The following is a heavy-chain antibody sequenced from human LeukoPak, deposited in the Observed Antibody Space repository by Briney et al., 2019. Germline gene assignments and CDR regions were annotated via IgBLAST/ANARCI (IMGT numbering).Heavy chain of an antibody. CDR3: AREEGDGYNYGICDY. CDR1: GYSFTSDG. D-gene: IGHD5-24*01. J-gene: IGHJ4*02. Sequence: ASVKVSCKASGYSFTSDGISWVRQAPGQGLKWMGWMSAYNGNTNYAQKLQGRVTMTTDTSTSTAYMELRSLRSDDTAVYYCAREEGDGYNYGICDYWGQGTLVTVSS. CDR2: MSAYNGNT. V-gene: IGHV1-18*01.